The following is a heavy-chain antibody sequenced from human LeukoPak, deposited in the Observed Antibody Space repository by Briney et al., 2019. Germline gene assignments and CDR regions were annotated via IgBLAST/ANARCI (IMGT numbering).Heavy chain of an antibody. Sequence: PSETLSLTCTLSGGSTSHYYWSWIRQPAGKGLEWIGRIYTTGSTNYNPSLKSRVTMSVDTSKNQFSLKLTSVTAADTAVYYCARDHYDHYGDYVFDYWGQGTLVTVSS. CDR2: IYTTGST. D-gene: IGHD4-17*01. CDR3: ARDHYDHYGDYVFDY. J-gene: IGHJ4*02. V-gene: IGHV4-4*07. CDR1: GGSTSHYY.